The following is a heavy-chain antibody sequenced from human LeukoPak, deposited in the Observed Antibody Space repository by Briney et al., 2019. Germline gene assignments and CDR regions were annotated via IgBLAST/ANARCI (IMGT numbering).Heavy chain of an antibody. V-gene: IGHV3-9*01. CDR2: ISWNSGSI. CDR1: GFTFDDYA. CDR3: AKDIGYGDSSDAFDI. J-gene: IGHJ3*02. Sequence: GRSLRLSCAASGFTFDDYAMHWVRQAPGKGLEWVSGISWNSGSIGYADSVKGRFTISRDNAKNSLYLQMNCLRAEDTALYYCAKDIGYGDSSDAFDIWGQGTMVTVSS. D-gene: IGHD4-17*01.